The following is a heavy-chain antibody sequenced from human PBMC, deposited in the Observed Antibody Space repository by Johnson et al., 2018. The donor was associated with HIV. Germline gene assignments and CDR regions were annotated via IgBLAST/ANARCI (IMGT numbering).Heavy chain of an antibody. CDR1: GFTVSRNY. D-gene: IGHD6-6*01. J-gene: IGHJ3*02. Sequence: VQLVESGGDLVQPGGSLRLSCAASGFTVSRNYMNWVRQAPGQGLEWVSVIYSGGSTYYADSVKGRFTISGDNAKNSLYLQMNSLRAEDTAVYYCASYSSSDAFDIWGQGTMVTVSS. V-gene: IGHV3-66*01. CDR3: ASYSSSDAFDI. CDR2: IYSGGST.